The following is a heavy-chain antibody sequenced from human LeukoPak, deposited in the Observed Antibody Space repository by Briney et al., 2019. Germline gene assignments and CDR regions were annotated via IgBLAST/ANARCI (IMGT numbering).Heavy chain of an antibody. D-gene: IGHD5-18*01. J-gene: IGHJ4*02. V-gene: IGHV4-34*01. CDR2: INHSGST. Sequence: SETLSLTCAVYGGSFSGYYWSWIRQPPGKGLEWIGEINHSGSTNYNPSLKSRVTISVDTSKNQFSLKLSSVTAADTAVYYCARGSRRRISYGFPFDYWGQGTLVTASS. CDR1: GGSFSGYY. CDR3: ARGSRRRISYGFPFDY.